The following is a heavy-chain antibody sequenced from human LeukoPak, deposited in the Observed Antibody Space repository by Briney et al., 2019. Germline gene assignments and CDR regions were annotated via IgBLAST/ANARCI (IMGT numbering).Heavy chain of an antibody. J-gene: IGHJ4*02. Sequence: GGSLRLSCTASGFTFGDYAMSWVRQAPGKGVEGVGFIRSKAYGGTTEYAASGKGRFTISRDDSKSIAYLQMNSLKTEDTAVYYCTREHYGSGSYYPPLDYWGQGTLVTVSS. D-gene: IGHD3-10*01. CDR1: GFTFGDYA. CDR2: IRSKAYGGTT. V-gene: IGHV3-49*04. CDR3: TREHYGSGSYYPPLDY.